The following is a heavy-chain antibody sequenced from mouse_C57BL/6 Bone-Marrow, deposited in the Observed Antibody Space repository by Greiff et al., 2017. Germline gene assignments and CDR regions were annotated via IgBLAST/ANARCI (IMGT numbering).Heavy chain of an antibody. CDR1: GFNIKDDY. Sequence: VQLQQSGAELVRPGASVKLSCTASGFNIKDDYIHWVKQRPEQGLEWLGWIDPEIGDTEYASKFQGKATITSDTSSNTAYLPLSSLTSEDTAVYYCSSFDGNYFDFWGQGTPLTVAS. V-gene: IGHV14-4*01. CDR3: SSFDGNYFDF. D-gene: IGHD2-3*01. CDR2: IDPEIGDT. J-gene: IGHJ2*01.